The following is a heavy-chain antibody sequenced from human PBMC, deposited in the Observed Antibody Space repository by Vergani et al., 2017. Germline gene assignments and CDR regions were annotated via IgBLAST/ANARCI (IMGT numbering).Heavy chain of an antibody. V-gene: IGHV4-34*01. Sequence: QVQLQQWGAGLLQPSETLSLTCAVYGGSFSGYYWSWIRQPPGKGLEWIGEINHSGSTNYNPSLKSRVTISVDTSKNQFSLKLSSVTAADTAVYYCARGRRITMVRGVIGYWGQGTLVTVSS. J-gene: IGHJ4*02. CDR3: ARGRRITMVRGVIGY. D-gene: IGHD3-10*01. CDR2: INHSGST. CDR1: GGSFSGYY.